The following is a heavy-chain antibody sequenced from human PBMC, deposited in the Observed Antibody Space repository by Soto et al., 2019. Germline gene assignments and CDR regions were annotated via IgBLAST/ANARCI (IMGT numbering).Heavy chain of an antibody. V-gene: IGHV5-51*01. CDR2: IYPADSDT. CDR3: ARSRIIGMTWSFDY. CDR1: GYSFANYW. D-gene: IGHD1-20*01. Sequence: WDSLKISCKVSGYSFANYWIGWVRQMPGKGLEWMGIIYPADSDTRYSPSFQGQVTISADKSINTAYLQRSSLQASDTATYYCARSRIIGMTWSFDYWGMVTLV. J-gene: IGHJ4*02.